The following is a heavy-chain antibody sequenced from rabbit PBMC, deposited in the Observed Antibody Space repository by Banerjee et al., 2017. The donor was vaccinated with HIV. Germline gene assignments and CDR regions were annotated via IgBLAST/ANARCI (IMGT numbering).Heavy chain of an antibody. CDR1: GFDFGHYY. V-gene: IGHV1S45*01. J-gene: IGHJ4*01. CDR2: IYPDYGST. CDR3: ARAYNSGWGGYFNL. D-gene: IGHD4-1*01. Sequence: QEQLKETGGGLVQPGGSLTLSCKASGFDFGHYYINWVRQAPGKGLEWIGIIYPDYGSTDYASWVNGRFTISKTSSTTVTLQMTSLTAADTATYFCARAYNSGWGGYFNLWGQGTLVTVS.